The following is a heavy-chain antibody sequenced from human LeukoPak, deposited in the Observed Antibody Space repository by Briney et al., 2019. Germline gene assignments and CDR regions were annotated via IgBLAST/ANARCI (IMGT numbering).Heavy chain of an antibody. D-gene: IGHD1-26*01. V-gene: IGHV3-33*08. CDR1: GFTFSSYA. J-gene: IGHJ3*02. CDR2: IWYDGSNK. CDR3: AKLIVGATTDAFDI. Sequence: GGSLRLSCAASGFTFSSYAMSWVRQAPGKGLEWVAVIWYDGSNKYYADSVKGRFTISRDNSKNTLYLQMNSLRAEDTAVYYCAKLIVGATTDAFDIWGQGTMVTVSS.